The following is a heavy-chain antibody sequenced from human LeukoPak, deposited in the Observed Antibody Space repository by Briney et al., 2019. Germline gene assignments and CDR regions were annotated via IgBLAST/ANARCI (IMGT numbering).Heavy chain of an antibody. CDR2: ISAYNGNT. V-gene: IGHV1-18*01. CDR1: GYTFTSYG. CDR3: ARDFRDIVVVPANYYYYMDV. J-gene: IGHJ6*03. D-gene: IGHD2-2*01. Sequence: ASVKVSCKASGYTFTSYGISWVRQAPGQGLEWMGWISAYNGNTNYAQKLQGRVTMTTDTSTSTAYMELRSLRSDDTAVYYCARDFRDIVVVPANYYYYMDVWGKGTTVTISS.